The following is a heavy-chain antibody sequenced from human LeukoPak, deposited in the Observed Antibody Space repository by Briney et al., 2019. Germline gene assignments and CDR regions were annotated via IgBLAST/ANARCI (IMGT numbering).Heavy chain of an antibody. CDR2: ISYDGGHK. CDR1: GFTFSTYG. Sequence: EPGGSLRLSCAASGFTFSTYGMHWVRQAPGKGLEWVAIISYDGGHKYYADFVKGRFTISRDNSKNTLYLQMNSLRAEDTAVYYCAKDSGSYAYNWFDPWGQGTLVTVSS. J-gene: IGHJ5*02. V-gene: IGHV3-30*18. CDR3: AKDSGSYAYNWFDP. D-gene: IGHD1-26*01.